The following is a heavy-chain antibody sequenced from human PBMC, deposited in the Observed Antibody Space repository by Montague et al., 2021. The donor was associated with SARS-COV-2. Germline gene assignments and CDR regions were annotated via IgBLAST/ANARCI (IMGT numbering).Heavy chain of an antibody. V-gene: IGHV4-61*01. CDR2: DYFTETT. D-gene: IGHD5-12*01. J-gene: IGHJ4*02. Sequence: SETLSLTCTVTDGPVSSSLASSTWITQRRGKGLDCIGNDYFTETTKYNPYLSRRRTISVDTSRNPFSLWLSSVSAADTAVYYCARAEATLEYYPDSWGQGTPVTLSS. CDR3: ARAEATLEYYPDS. CDR1: DGPVSSSLAS.